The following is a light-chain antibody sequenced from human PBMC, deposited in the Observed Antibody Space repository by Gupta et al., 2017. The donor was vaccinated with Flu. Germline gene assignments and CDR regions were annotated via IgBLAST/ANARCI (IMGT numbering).Light chain of an antibody. Sequence: SSKVTQDPAASVALGQTVRITCQGDSLRTYYASGYQQKPGQAPVLVIYVKKDRPSGIPDRFSCASSGNTASLTITRAQAEDEADYYCNSRDSSGNTMLFGGGTKLTVL. CDR1: SLRTYY. CDR3: NSRDSSGNTML. V-gene: IGLV3-19*01. CDR2: VKK. J-gene: IGLJ2*01.